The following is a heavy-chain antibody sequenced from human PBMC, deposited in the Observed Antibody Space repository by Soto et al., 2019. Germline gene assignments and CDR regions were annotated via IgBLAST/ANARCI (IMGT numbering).Heavy chain of an antibody. CDR2: IKQDGSEK. CDR1: GFTFSSYW. V-gene: IGHV3-7*05. D-gene: IGHD3-22*01. J-gene: IGHJ4*02. Sequence: GGSLRLSCAASGFTFSSYWMSWVRQAPGKGLEWVANIKQDGSEKYYVDSVKGRFTISRDNAKNSLYLQMNSLRAEDTAVYYCARDRYYDSSGYSSRNDYWGQGTLVTVSS. CDR3: ARDRYYDSSGYSSRNDY.